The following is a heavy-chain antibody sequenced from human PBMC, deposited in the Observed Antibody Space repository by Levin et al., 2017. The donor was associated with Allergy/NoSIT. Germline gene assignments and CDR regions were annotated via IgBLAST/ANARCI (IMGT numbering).Heavy chain of an antibody. V-gene: IGHV1-2*02. J-gene: IGHJ3*02. CDR1: GYTFTAYQ. D-gene: IGHD3-16*01. CDR3: ARPTYVPHDAFDS. Sequence: GESLKISCKASGYTFTAYQIHWVRQAPGQGLEWMGWINPNSGGTNYSQKFQGRVTMTRDTSISTAYMELSRLSSDDTAVYYCARPTYVPHDAFDSWGQGTMVTVSS. CDR2: INPNSGGT.